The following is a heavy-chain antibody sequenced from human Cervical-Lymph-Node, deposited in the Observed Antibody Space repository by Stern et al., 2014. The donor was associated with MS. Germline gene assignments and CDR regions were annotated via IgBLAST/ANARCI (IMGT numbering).Heavy chain of an antibody. V-gene: IGHV3-74*02. CDR3: ARHGSCHGGVCSTHPFDY. D-gene: IGHD2-8*02. CDR1: GFTFSTNW. J-gene: IGHJ4*02. CDR2: IKSDGSDT. Sequence: EVQLVESGGGLVQPGGSLRLSCAASGFTFSTNWLHWVRQAPGKGLVWVLRIKSDGSDTTYADSVKGRFTSSRDNAKNTLYLQMNSLRAEDTAVYYCARHGSCHGGVCSTHPFDYRGQGTLVTVSS.